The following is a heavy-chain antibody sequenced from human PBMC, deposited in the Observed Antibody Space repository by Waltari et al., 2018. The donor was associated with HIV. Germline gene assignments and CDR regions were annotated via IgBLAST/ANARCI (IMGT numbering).Heavy chain of an antibody. V-gene: IGHV4-39*01. Sequence: QLQLQESGPGLVKPSETLSLTCTVSGGSLRSSSYYWGWIRQPPGKGLEWIGSVYYSGSTYYNPSLKSRVTISVETSRNQFSLKLSSVTAADTALYYCARHKVGILAMVRGGKPKIFDYWGQGTRVTVSS. CDR3: ARHKVGILAMVRGGKPKIFDY. D-gene: IGHD3-10*01. CDR1: GGSLRSSSYY. J-gene: IGHJ4*02. CDR2: VYYSGST.